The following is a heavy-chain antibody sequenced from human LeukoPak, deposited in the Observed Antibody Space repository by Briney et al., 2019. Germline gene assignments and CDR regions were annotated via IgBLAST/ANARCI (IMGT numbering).Heavy chain of an antibody. V-gene: IGHV4-31*03. CDR1: GGSISSGGYY. Sequence: SQTLSLTCTVSGGSISSGGYYWSWIRQHPGKGLEWIGYIYYSGSTYYNPSLKSRVTISVDTSKNQFSLKLSSVTAADTAVYYCARERAGYTVTFDYWGQGTLVTVSS. CDR2: IYYSGST. D-gene: IGHD4-11*01. J-gene: IGHJ4*02. CDR3: ARERAGYTVTFDY.